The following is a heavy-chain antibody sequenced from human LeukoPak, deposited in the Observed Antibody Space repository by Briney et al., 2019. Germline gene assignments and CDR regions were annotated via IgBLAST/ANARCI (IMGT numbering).Heavy chain of an antibody. CDR1: GGSFSGYY. D-gene: IGHD3-22*01. CDR2: INHSGST. J-gene: IGHJ4*02. V-gene: IGHV4-34*01. CDR3: ARGITMIVVPYYFDY. Sequence: QPSETLSLTCAVYGGSFSGYYWSWIRQPPGKGLEWIGEINHSGSTNYNPSLKSRVTISVDTSKNQFSLKLSSVTAADTAVYYCARGITMIVVPYYFDYWGQGTLVTLSS.